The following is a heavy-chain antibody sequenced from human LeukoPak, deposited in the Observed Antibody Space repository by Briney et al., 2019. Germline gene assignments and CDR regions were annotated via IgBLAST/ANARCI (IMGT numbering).Heavy chain of an antibody. CDR1: GFSLSTSGVG. CDR3: VHRLISGTPSMIFGVVGY. CDR2: IYWDDDK. Sequence: SGPTLVNPTQTLTLTCTFSGFSLSTSGVGVGWIRQPPGKALEWLALIYWDDDKRYSPSLQRRLTITKDTSKNEVVLTMTNMDPVDTATYYCVHRLISGTPSMIFGVVGYWGQGTLVTVSS. D-gene: IGHD3-3*01. V-gene: IGHV2-5*02. J-gene: IGHJ4*02.